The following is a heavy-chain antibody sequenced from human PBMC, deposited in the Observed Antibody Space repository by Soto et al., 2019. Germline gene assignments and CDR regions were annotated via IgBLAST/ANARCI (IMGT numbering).Heavy chain of an antibody. CDR2: IYPGDSDT. CDR1: GSSFTRYW. D-gene: IGHD3-3*01. Sequence: PGESLKICCKGSGSSFTRYWIGWARQMSGKGLEWMGIIYPGDSDTRYSPSFQGQVTISVDKSISTAYLQWSSLKASDTAMYYCARQVSTILGAVEGYYLYCGMDVWGQVTT. J-gene: IGHJ6*01. CDR3: ARQVSTILGAVEGYYLYCGMDV. V-gene: IGHV5-51*01.